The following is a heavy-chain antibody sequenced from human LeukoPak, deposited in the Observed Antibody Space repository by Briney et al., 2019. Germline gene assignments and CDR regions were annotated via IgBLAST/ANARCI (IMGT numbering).Heavy chain of an antibody. J-gene: IGHJ4*02. CDR2: ICASSGGST. CDR3: AKDPSEIHHPDC. D-gene: IGHD1-14*01. Sequence: GGSLRLSCAASGFTFSSYALSWVRQPPGKGLEWVSIICASSGGSTYYADSVKRRFTIYRDNSKNTLYLQMNSLRAEDTAVYYWAKDPSEIHHPDCWGQGTLVTVSS. V-gene: IGHV3-23*01. CDR1: GFTFSSYA.